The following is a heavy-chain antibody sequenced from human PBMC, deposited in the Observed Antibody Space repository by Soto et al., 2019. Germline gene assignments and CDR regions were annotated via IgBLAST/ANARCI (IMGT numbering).Heavy chain of an antibody. CDR2: ISYDGSNK. J-gene: IGHJ4*02. CDR1: GFTFSSYA. D-gene: IGHD5-12*01. V-gene: IGHV3-30-3*01. CDR3: ARGRGDGYNPIDY. Sequence: GGSLRLSCAASGFTFSSYAMHWVRQAPGKGLEWVAVISYDGSNKYYADSVKGRFTISRDNSKNTLYLQMNSLRAEDTAVYYCARGRGDGYNPIDYWGQGTLVTVSS.